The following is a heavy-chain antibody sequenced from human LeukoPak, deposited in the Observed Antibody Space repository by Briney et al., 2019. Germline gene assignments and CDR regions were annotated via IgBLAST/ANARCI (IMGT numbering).Heavy chain of an antibody. D-gene: IGHD6-19*01. CDR3: AKGISPTGYSSGNDAFDI. CDR2: ISGSGGSI. CDR1: GFTFSTYD. V-gene: IGHV3-23*01. J-gene: IGHJ3*02. Sequence: GGSLRLSCAASGFTFSTYDMSWVRQAPGKGLEWVSTISGSGGSINYAESVKGRFTISRDNSKNTLYLQMNSLRAEDTAVYYCAKGISPTGYSSGNDAFDIWGQGTMVTVSS.